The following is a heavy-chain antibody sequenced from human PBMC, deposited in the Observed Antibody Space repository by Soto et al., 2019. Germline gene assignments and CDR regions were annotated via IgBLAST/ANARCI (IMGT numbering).Heavy chain of an antibody. Sequence: ASVKVSCKASGFSFTGYYIHWLRQAPGQGLEWMVCLNAHSGGTEYAQKFQGRVTLTRDTSIATAYLALTSLTSDDTALYYCAKDLTRQLAYWLDPWGQGTQVTVAS. CDR1: GFSFTGYY. V-gene: IGHV1-2*02. CDR3: AKDLTRQLAYWLDP. CDR2: LNAHSGGT. D-gene: IGHD6-6*01. J-gene: IGHJ5*02.